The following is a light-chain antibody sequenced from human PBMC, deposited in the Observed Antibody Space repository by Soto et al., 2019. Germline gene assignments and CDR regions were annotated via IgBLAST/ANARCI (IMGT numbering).Light chain of an antibody. J-gene: IGLJ7*01. V-gene: IGLV2-14*01. Sequence: QPVLTQPASVSGSPVQSITISCTGTSSDVGGYNYVSWYQQHPGKAPKLMIYEVSNRPSGVSNRFSGSKSGNTASLTISGLQAEDEADYYCSSYTSSSTLVFGTGTQLTVL. CDR3: SSYTSSSTLV. CDR1: SSDVGGYNY. CDR2: EVS.